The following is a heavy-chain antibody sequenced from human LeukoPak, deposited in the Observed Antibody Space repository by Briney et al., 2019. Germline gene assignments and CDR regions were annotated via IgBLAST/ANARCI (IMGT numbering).Heavy chain of an antibody. J-gene: IGHJ4*02. D-gene: IGHD6-13*01. Sequence: GGSLRLSCAASGFTFDDYAMHWVRQARGKGLEWVSGITWNSGGMGYADSVKGRFTISRDNAKNSLYLQMNSLRGEDTAFYYCAKDAGYSSSWSHGNQLVDYWGQGTLVIVSS. CDR2: ITWNSGGM. V-gene: IGHV3-9*01. CDR3: AKDAGYSSSWSHGNQLVDY. CDR1: GFTFDDYA.